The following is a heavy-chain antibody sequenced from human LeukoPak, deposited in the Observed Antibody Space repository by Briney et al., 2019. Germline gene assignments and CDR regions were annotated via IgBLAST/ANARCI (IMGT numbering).Heavy chain of an antibody. D-gene: IGHD1-1*01. J-gene: IGHJ4*02. CDR3: AKDVGRLERNPDY. CDR2: VSWNSGSV. Sequence: GGSLRLSCAASGFTFDDYAMHWVRQAPGKGLEWVSGVSWNSGSVGYADSVKGRFTISRDNAKNSLYLQMNSLRAEDTALYHCAKDVGRLERNPDYWGQGTLVTVSS. CDR1: GFTFDDYA. V-gene: IGHV3-9*01.